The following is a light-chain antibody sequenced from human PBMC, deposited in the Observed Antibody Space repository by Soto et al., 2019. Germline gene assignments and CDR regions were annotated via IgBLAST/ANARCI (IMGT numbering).Light chain of an antibody. V-gene: IGLV1-40*01. J-gene: IGLJ2*01. Sequence: QAVVTQPPSVSGAPGQTVTISCTGSTSNLGAGYDVHWYQQLPGTAPKLLIYNNINRPSGVPDRFSGSKSGTSASLAITGLQAEDEADYYYQSYDTMLSGPGVFGGGTKLTVL. CDR3: QSYDTMLSGPGV. CDR2: NNI. CDR1: TSNLGAGYD.